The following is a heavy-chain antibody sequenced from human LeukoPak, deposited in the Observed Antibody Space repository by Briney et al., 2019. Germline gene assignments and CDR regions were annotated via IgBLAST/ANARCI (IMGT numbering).Heavy chain of an antibody. V-gene: IGHV4-39*07. Sequence: SETLSLTCTVSGGSISSSSYYWGWIRQPPGKGLEWIGSIYYSGSTYYNPSLKSRVTISVDTSKNQFSLKLSSVTAADTAVYYCARAGGYGVVTYFDYWGQGTLVTVSS. J-gene: IGHJ4*02. D-gene: IGHD3-3*01. CDR1: GGSISSSSYY. CDR3: ARAGGYGVVTYFDY. CDR2: IYYSGST.